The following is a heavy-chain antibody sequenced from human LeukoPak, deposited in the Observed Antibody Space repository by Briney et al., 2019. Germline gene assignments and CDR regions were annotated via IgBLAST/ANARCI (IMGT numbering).Heavy chain of an antibody. J-gene: IGHJ6*02. Sequence: GASVKVSCKASGYTFTSYDINWVRQATGQGLEWMGWMNPNSGNTGYAQKFQGRVTMTRNTSISTVYMELSSLRSEDTAVYYCARGRVSTTRKLVLVTYRLYYYYYGMDVWGQGTTVTVSS. CDR3: ARGRVSTTRKLVLVTYRLYYYYYGMDV. V-gene: IGHV1-8*01. D-gene: IGHD2-21*02. CDR2: MNPNSGNT. CDR1: GYTFTSYD.